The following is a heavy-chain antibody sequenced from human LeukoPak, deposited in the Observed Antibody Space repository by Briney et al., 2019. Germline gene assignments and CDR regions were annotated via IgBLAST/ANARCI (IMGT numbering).Heavy chain of an antibody. D-gene: IGHD2-2*02. J-gene: IGHJ6*03. Sequence: PGGSLRLSCTASGFTFGDYAMSWFRQAPGKGLEWVGFIRSKAYGGTTEYAASVKGRFTISRDDSKSIAYLQMNSLKTEDTAVYYCTRDYGCSSTSCYTTFTGYYYMDVWGKGTTVTVSS. CDR3: TRDYGCSSTSCYTTFTGYYYMDV. CDR1: GFTFGDYA. CDR2: IRSKAYGGTT. V-gene: IGHV3-49*03.